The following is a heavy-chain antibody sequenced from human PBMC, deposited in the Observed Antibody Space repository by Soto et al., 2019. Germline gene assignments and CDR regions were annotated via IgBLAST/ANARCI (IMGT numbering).Heavy chain of an antibody. V-gene: IGHV4-34*01. CDR1: GGSFSGYY. Sequence: SETLSLTCAVYGGSFSGYYWSWIRQPPGKGLEWIGEINHSGSTNYNPSLKSRVTISVDTSKNQFSLKLSSVTAADTAVYYCARGRRRQLVHTLYYFDYWGQGTLVTVSS. CDR3: ARGRRRQLVHTLYYFDY. CDR2: INHSGST. D-gene: IGHD6-13*01. J-gene: IGHJ4*02.